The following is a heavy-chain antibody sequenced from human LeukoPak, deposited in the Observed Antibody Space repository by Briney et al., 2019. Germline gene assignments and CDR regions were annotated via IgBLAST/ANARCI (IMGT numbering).Heavy chain of an antibody. V-gene: IGHV4-4*02. CDR3: ARLVTIFTSDPPL. CDR2: IYHSGST. CDR1: GGSISSSNW. D-gene: IGHD3-3*01. J-gene: IGHJ3*01. Sequence: SETLSLTCAVSGGSISSSNWWSWVRQPPGKGLEWIGEIYHSGSTNYNPSLKSRVTISVDKSKNQFSLKLSSVTAADTAVYYCARLVTIFTSDPPLWGQGTMVTVSS.